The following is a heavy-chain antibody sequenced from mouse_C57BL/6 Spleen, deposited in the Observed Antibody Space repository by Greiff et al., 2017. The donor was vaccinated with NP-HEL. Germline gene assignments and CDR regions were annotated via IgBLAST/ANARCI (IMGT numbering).Heavy chain of an antibody. CDR3: AMENMLSSYAMDY. CDR1: GYTFPSYW. V-gene: IGHV1-74*01. Sequence: VQLHQPGAELVKPGASVQVSCKASGYTFPSYWMHWVKQRPGQGLEWIGRIHPSDSDTNYNQKFKGKATLTVDKATSTAYMQLSSLTSADSAVYYCAMENMLSSYAMDYWGQGTAVTVSS. CDR2: IHPSDSDT. J-gene: IGHJ4*01. D-gene: IGHD5-2*01.